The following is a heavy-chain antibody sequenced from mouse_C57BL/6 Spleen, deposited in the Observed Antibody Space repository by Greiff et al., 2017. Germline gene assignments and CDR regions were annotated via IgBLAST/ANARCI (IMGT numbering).Heavy chain of an antibody. Sequence: QVQLQQSGAELVKPGASVKLSCTASGYTFTEYTIHWVKQRSGQGLEWIGWFYPGSGSIKYNEKFKDKATLTADKSSSAVDMELRRLTSEDSAVYFCARHGYDGYYFDYWGQGTTLTVSS. V-gene: IGHV1-62-2*01. CDR2: FYPGSGSI. D-gene: IGHD2-3*01. J-gene: IGHJ2*01. CDR1: GYTFTEYT. CDR3: ARHGYDGYYFDY.